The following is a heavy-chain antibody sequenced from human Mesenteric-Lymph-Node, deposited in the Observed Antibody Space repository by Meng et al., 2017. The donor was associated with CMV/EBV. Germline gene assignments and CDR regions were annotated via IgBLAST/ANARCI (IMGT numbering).Heavy chain of an antibody. J-gene: IGHJ4*02. V-gene: IGHV3-23*03. Sequence: GESLKISCAASGFTFSTYAMSWVRQAPGKGLEWVSVIHSGGSTTYYVDSVKGRFTISRDDSKNTLYLQMNSLRAEDTAVYYCAKDRSGSYLGQGTLVTVSS. CDR2: IHSGGSTT. D-gene: IGHD1-26*01. CDR3: AKDRSGSY. CDR1: GFTFSTYA.